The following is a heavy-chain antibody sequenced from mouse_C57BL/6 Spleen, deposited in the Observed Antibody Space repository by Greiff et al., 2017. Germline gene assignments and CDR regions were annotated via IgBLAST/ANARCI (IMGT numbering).Heavy chain of an antibody. Sequence: QVHVKQPGAELVKPGASVKLSCKASGYTFTSYWMHWVKQRPGRGLEWIGRIDPNSGGTKYNEKFKSKATLTVDKPSSTAYMQLSSLTSEDSAVYYCARRGLYDGYYFHWYFDVWGTGTTVTVSS. J-gene: IGHJ1*03. CDR2: IDPNSGGT. CDR1: GYTFTSYW. V-gene: IGHV1-72*01. CDR3: ARRGLYDGYYFHWYFDV. D-gene: IGHD2-3*01.